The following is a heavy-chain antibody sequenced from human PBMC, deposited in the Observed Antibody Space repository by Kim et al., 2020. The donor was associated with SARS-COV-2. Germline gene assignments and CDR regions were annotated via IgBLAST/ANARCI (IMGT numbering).Heavy chain of an antibody. V-gene: IGHV4-34*01. CDR1: GGSFGGYY. CDR3: ARGENVVVPAASYYIDY. Sequence: SETLSLTCAVYGGSFGGYYWSWIRQPPGKGLEWIGEINHSGSTNYNPSLKSRVTISVDTSKNQFSLKLSSVTAADTAVYYCARGENVVVPAASYYIDYWGQGTLVTVSS. J-gene: IGHJ4*02. D-gene: IGHD2-2*01. CDR2: INHSGST.